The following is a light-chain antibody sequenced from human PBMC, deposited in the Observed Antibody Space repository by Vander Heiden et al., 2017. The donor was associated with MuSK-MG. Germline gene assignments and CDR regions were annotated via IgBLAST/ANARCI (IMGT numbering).Light chain of an antibody. V-gene: IGKV6-21*01. Sequence: EIVLTKSPDFQSVTPTEKVTITCRASQSIGSSLHWYQQKPDQSPKLLIKYASQSFSGVPSRFSGSGSGTDFTLTINSLEAEDAATYYCHQSRSLPQTFGQGTRLEMK. J-gene: IGKJ5*01. CDR3: HQSRSLPQT. CDR2: YAS. CDR1: QSIGSS.